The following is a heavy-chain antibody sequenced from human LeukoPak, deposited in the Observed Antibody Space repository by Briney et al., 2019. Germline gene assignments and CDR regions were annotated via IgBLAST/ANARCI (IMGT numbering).Heavy chain of an antibody. CDR2: IIPIFGTS. V-gene: IGHV1-69*05. CDR3: ARGLDASMETAYDY. CDR1: GGSFNAYA. D-gene: IGHD5-18*01. Sequence: GSSVKVSCKASGGSFNAYAISWVRQAPGQGIEWMGGIIPIFGTSNYAQKLQGRVAISTDESTSTAYMEVSSLRSEDTAIYYCARGLDASMETAYDYWGQRTLVTVSS. J-gene: IGHJ4*02.